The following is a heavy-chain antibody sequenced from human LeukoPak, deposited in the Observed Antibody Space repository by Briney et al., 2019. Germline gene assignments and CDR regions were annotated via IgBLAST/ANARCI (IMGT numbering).Heavy chain of an antibody. J-gene: IGHJ4*02. V-gene: IGHV4-59*08. CDR3: ARRRGITIFGVVSYYFDY. Sequence: SETLSLTCTVSGGSISSYYWSWIRQPPGKGLVWIGYIYYSGSTNYNPSLKSRVTISVDPSKNQFSLKLSSVTAADTAVYYCARRRGITIFGVVSYYFDYWVQGTLVTVSS. CDR2: IYYSGST. D-gene: IGHD3-3*01. CDR1: GGSISSYY.